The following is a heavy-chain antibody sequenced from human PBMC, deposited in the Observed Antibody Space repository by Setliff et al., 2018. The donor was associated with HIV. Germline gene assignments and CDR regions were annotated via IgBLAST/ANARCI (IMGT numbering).Heavy chain of an antibody. J-gene: IGHJ4*02. Sequence: GASVKVSCKASGGTFSSYAISWVRQAPGQGLEWMGGFIPLPRIANYPQKFQGRVTITTDESTSTAYMELSSLRSEDTAVYYCGGGYYDTSGYQPIDYWGQGTLVTVSS. CDR1: GGTFSSYA. CDR2: FIPLPRIA. V-gene: IGHV1-69*10. D-gene: IGHD3-22*01. CDR3: GGGYYDTSGYQPIDY.